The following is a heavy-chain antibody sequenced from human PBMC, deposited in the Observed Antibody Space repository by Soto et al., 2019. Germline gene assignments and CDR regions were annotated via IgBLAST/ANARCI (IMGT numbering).Heavy chain of an antibody. D-gene: IGHD6-13*01. J-gene: IGHJ4*02. V-gene: IGHV3-23*01. Sequence: GGSLRLSCAASGFTFSSYAMSWVRQAPGKGLEWVSAISGSGGSTYYADSVKGRFTISRDNSKNTLYLQMNSLRAEDTAVYYCATVRLGVEQQLARFDYWGQGTLVTVSS. CDR1: GFTFSSYA. CDR2: ISGSGGST. CDR3: ATVRLGVEQQLARFDY.